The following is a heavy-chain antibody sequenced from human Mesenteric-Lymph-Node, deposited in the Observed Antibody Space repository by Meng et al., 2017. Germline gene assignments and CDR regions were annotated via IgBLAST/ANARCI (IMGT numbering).Heavy chain of an antibody. D-gene: IGHD5-18*01. CDR3: NAYGYLFDH. V-gene: IGHV3-23*01. CDR2: ISGSGGST. J-gene: IGHJ4*02. Sequence: GESLKISCAASGFTFSSYAMSWVRQAPGKGLEWVSAISGSGGSTYYADSVKGRFTISRDNSKNTLYLQMNSLRAEDTAVYYCNAYGYLFDHWGQGTLVTVSS. CDR1: GFTFSSYA.